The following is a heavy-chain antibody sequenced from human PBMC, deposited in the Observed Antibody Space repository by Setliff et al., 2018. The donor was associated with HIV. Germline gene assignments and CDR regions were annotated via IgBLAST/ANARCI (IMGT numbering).Heavy chain of an antibody. CDR3: ARDGSYYDSSAYLGGRYYYYGMDV. J-gene: IGHJ6*02. CDR1: GGSIRSSSYY. CDR2: IFYSRSS. Sequence: SESLSLTCTVSGGSIRSSSYYWGWIRQPPGKGLEWIANIFYSRSSYYNPSLKSRVTISVDTSKNQFSLKLSSVTAADTAVYYCARDGSYYDSSAYLGGRYYYYGMDVWGQGTTVTVSS. V-gene: IGHV4-39*07. D-gene: IGHD3-22*01.